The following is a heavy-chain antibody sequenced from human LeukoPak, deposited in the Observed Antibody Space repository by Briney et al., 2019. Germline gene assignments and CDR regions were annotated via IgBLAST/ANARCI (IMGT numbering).Heavy chain of an antibody. Sequence: ASVKVSCKASGYTFTNYYMHWVRQAPGQGLEWMGIINLNGGSTSYAQKFQGRVTMTRDTSTSTVYMELSSLTSEDPAVYYCARSYGASVRSGCAYWGQGTLVTVSS. J-gene: IGHJ4*02. CDR1: GYTFTNYY. V-gene: IGHV1-46*01. D-gene: IGHD5-18*01. CDR2: INLNGGST. CDR3: ARSYGASVRSGCAY.